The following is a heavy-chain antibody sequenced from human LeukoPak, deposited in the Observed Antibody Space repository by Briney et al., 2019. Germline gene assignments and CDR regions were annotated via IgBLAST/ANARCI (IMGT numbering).Heavy chain of an antibody. D-gene: IGHD2-2*01. Sequence: SQTLSLTCTVSGDSTSSGNYYWTWIRQPAGKGLEWIGHIYTSRSTNYNPSLKSRVTISVDTSKNQFSLKLSSVTAADTAVYYCAGDRGGYCSSTSCYAGYWFDPWGQGTLVIVSS. V-gene: IGHV4-61*09. CDR2: IYTSRST. CDR3: AGDRGGYCSSTSCYAGYWFDP. CDR1: GDSTSSGNYY. J-gene: IGHJ5*02.